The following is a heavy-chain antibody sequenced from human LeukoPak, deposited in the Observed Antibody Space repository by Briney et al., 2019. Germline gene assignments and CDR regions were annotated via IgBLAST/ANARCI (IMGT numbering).Heavy chain of an antibody. J-gene: IGHJ5*02. CDR1: GGSISSSSYY. CDR3: ARVSGWFTNWFDP. CDR2: IYYSGST. D-gene: IGHD6-19*01. Sequence: SETPSLTCTVSGGSISSSSYYWGWIRQPPGKGLEWIGSIYYSGSTYYNPSLKSRVPISVDTSKNQFSRKLSSVTAADTAVYYCARVSGWFTNWFDPWGQGTLVTVSS. V-gene: IGHV4-39*01.